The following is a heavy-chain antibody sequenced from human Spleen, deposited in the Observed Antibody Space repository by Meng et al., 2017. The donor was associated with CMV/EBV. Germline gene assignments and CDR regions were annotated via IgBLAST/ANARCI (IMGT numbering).Heavy chain of an antibody. Sequence: GESLKISCAASGFNFFSYWMTWVRQAPGKGLEWVSAISGSGGSTYYADSVKGRFTISRDNSKNTLYLQMNSLRAEDTAVYYCAKVANFWSGYSDYWGQGTLVTVSS. D-gene: IGHD3-3*01. CDR1: GFNFFSYW. V-gene: IGHV3-23*01. CDR3: AKVANFWSGYSDY. CDR2: ISGSGGST. J-gene: IGHJ4*02.